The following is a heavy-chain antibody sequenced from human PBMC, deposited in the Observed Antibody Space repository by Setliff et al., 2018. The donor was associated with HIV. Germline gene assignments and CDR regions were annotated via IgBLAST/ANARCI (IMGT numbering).Heavy chain of an antibody. CDR3: TTGTRLVD. CDR2: IKSKTDGETE. D-gene: IGHD2-21*01. J-gene: IGHJ4*02. V-gene: IGHV3-15*01. CDR1: GFTFTNAW. Sequence: GGSLRLSCAASGFTFTNAWMSWVRQAPGKGLEWVGRIKSKTDGETEDYAAPVKGRLTISRDDSKNTLYLQMNSLKIEDTAVYYCTTGTRLVDWGQGALVTVSS.